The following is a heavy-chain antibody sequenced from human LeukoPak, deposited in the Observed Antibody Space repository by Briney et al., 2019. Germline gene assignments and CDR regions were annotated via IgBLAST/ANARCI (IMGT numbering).Heavy chain of an antibody. CDR1: GXTFXXYD. J-gene: IGHJ4*02. D-gene: IGHD3-16*01. CDR3: ARVISTMGVSIDY. Sequence: AXGXTFXXYDINWVRQAPGQXLEWMGWMNPNIRNTGYAQQFQRRLTMTRNTSISTAYMELSSLRSEDTAVYYCARVISTMGVSIDYWGQGTLVTVSS. V-gene: IGHV1-8*01. CDR2: MNPNIRNT.